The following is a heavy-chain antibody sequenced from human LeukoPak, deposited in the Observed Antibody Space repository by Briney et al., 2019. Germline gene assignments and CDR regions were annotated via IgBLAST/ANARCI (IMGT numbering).Heavy chain of an antibody. Sequence: GGSLRLSCAASGFTFSSYSMNWVRQAPGKGLEWVSYISSSSSTIYYADSVKGRFTISRDNAKNSLYLQMNSLRAEDTAVYYCASRKGYGSGRYMVEWGQGTLVTVSS. CDR2: ISSSSSTI. V-gene: IGHV3-48*04. CDR3: ASRKGYGSGRYMVE. J-gene: IGHJ4*02. D-gene: IGHD3-10*01. CDR1: GFTFSSYS.